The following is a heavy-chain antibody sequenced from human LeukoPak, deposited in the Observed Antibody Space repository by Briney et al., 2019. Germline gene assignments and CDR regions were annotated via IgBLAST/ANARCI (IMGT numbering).Heavy chain of an antibody. D-gene: IGHD6-13*01. J-gene: IGHJ4*02. CDR3: ARGGYSSSWYLFDY. Sequence: GGSLRLSCAASGFTVSSNYMSWVRQAPGKGLEWVSVIYSGGTTNYADSVKGRFTISRDNSKNTLFLQMNSLRAEDTAVYYCARGGYSSSWYLFDYWGQGTLVTVSS. V-gene: IGHV3-53*01. CDR2: IYSGGTT. CDR1: GFTVSSNY.